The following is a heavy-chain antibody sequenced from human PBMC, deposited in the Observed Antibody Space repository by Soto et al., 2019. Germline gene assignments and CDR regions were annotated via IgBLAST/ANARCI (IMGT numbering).Heavy chain of an antibody. V-gene: IGHV3-7*04. J-gene: IGHJ4*02. D-gene: IGHD1-26*01. CDR1: ESTVRRDW. Sequence: EVPLVEYGGGLVQTGGSLRLSCAISESTVRRDWMNWVRQAPGKGLEWVAHTNPDGSEKYYADSVKGRFTITRDNANNLLYLQMNSLRVGDTAMYYCSGGVGDAFWGQGTLLTVSS. CDR3: SGGVGDAF. CDR2: TNPDGSEK.